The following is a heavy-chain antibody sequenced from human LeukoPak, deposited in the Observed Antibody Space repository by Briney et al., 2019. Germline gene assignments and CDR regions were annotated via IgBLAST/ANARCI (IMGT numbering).Heavy chain of an antibody. CDR3: ARLRGNAFDI. J-gene: IGHJ3*02. CDR2: ISWNSGSI. V-gene: IGHV3-9*01. CDR1: GFTFDDYA. Sequence: PGGSLRLSCAASGFTFDDYAMHWVRQAPGKGLEWVSGISWNSGSIGYADSVKGRFTISRDNAKNSLYLQMNSLRAEDTAVYYCARLRGNAFDIWGQGTMVTVSS. D-gene: IGHD3-16*01.